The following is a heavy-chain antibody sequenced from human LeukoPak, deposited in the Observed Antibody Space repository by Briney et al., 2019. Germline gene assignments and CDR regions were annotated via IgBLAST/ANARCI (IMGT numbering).Heavy chain of an antibody. D-gene: IGHD1-26*01. CDR1: GYTFPSYF. Sequence: ASVKVSCKASGYTFPSYFMHWVRQAPGQGLEWMGIINPTGGSTTYAQKFQGRVTMTRDTSTSTVYMELSSLRSDDTAVYYCARYGKVIEIFDPWGQGTLVTVSS. CDR3: ARYGKVIEIFDP. V-gene: IGHV1-46*01. CDR2: INPTGGST. J-gene: IGHJ5*02.